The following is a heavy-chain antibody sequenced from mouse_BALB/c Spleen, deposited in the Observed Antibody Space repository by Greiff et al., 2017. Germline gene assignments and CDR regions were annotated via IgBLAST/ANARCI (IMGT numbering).Heavy chain of an antibody. CDR3: ATQYYGQYYFDY. CDR1: GFSITSDYV. V-gene: IGHV3-2*02. Sequence: DEQLQESGPGLVKPSQSLSLTCTVTGFSITSDYVWYWIRQIQGNILEWMGYISYSGSTSYNPTLKSRIAITRDTSKNQFFLQLNSVTSEDTATYYCATQYYGQYYFDYWGQGTTLTVSS. D-gene: IGHD1-2*01. CDR2: ISYSGST. J-gene: IGHJ2*01.